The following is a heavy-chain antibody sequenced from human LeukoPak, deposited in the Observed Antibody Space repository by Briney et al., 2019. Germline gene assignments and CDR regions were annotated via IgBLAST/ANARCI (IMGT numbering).Heavy chain of an antibody. Sequence: PGRSLRLSCAASGYTFSDYGVHWVRQAPGKGLEWVAVIWYDGSNKYYADSVKGRFTISRDNSKSMLYLQMNSLRAEDTAVYYCASHPYYDIGWGYFPHWGQGTLVTVSS. V-gene: IGHV3-33*01. CDR2: IWYDGSNK. CDR3: ASHPYYDIGWGYFPH. J-gene: IGHJ1*01. CDR1: GYTFSDYG. D-gene: IGHD3-16*01.